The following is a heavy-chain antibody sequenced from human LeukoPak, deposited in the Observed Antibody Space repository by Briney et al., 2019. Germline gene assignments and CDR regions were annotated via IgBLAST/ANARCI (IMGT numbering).Heavy chain of an antibody. V-gene: IGHV3-23*01. CDR1: GFTFSSSA. D-gene: IGHD3-3*01. J-gene: IGHJ3*02. Sequence: GGSLRLSCAASGFTFSSSAMSWVRQAPGKGLEWVSSISGSGSGGSTYYADSVKGRFTISRDNSKNTLYLQMNSLRAEDTAVYYCAKDAGITIFGVAQEVYAFDIWGQGTMVTVSS. CDR2: ISGSGSGGST. CDR3: AKDAGITIFGVAQEVYAFDI.